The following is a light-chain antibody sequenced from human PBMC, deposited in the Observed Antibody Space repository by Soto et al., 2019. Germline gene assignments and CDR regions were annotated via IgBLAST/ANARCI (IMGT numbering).Light chain of an antibody. V-gene: IGKV3-11*01. J-gene: IGKJ5*01. CDR1: QSVSGY. CDR3: QQRYSWPLT. Sequence: EIALTQSPATLSLSPGERATLSCRASQSVSGYLAWYQQRPGQAPRLLIYDVSNRATGIPARFSGSGSGTDFTLTISSLEPEDFAAYFCQQRYSWPLTFGQGTRLEIK. CDR2: DVS.